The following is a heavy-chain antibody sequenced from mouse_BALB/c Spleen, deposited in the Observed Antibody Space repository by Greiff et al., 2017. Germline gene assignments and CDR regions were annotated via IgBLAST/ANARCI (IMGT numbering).Heavy chain of an antibody. J-gene: IGHJ4*01. Sequence: VQVVESGGGLVQPGGSLRLSCATSGFTFTDYYMSWVRQPPGKALEWLGFIRNKANGYTTEYSASVKGRFTISRDNSQSILYLQMNTLRAEDSATYYCARDEGPYYGYAMDYWGQGTSVTVSS. V-gene: IGHV7-3*02. CDR3: ARDEGPYYGYAMDY. CDR2: IRNKANGYTT. D-gene: IGHD2-10*01. CDR1: GFTFTDYY.